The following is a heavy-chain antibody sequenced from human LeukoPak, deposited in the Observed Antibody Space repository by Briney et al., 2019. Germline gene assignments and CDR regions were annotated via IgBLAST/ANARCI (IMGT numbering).Heavy chain of an antibody. CDR1: GFTFSSYS. Sequence: GGSLRLSCAASGFTFSSYSMNWVRQAPGKGLEWVSYISSSSSTICYADSVKGRFTISRDNAKNSLYLQMNSLRDEDTAVYYCARGRWESIVGATDLGYWGQGTLVTVSS. CDR3: ARGRWESIVGATDLGY. D-gene: IGHD1-26*01. CDR2: ISSSSSTI. J-gene: IGHJ4*02. V-gene: IGHV3-48*02.